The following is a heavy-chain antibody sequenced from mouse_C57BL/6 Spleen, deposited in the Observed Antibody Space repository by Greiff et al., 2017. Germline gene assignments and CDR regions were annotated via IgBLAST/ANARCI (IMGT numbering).Heavy chain of an antibody. CDR2: IDPNSGGT. V-gene: IGHV1-72*01. D-gene: IGHD1-1*01. Sequence: QVHVKQPGAELVKPGASVKLSCKASGYTFTSYWMHWVKQRPGRGLEWIGRIDPNSGGTKYNEKFKSKATLTVDKPSSTAYMQLSSLTSEDSAVYYCARSYYGSSYQAWFAYWGQGTLVTVSA. CDR1: GYTFTSYW. J-gene: IGHJ3*01. CDR3: ARSYYGSSYQAWFAY.